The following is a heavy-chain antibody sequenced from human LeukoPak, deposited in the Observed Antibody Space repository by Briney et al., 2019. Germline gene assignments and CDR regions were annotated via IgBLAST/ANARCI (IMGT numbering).Heavy chain of an antibody. D-gene: IGHD3-9*01. CDR1: GGSISSSNW. J-gene: IGHJ4*02. Sequence: SETLSLTCAVSGGSISSSNWWSWVRRPPGKGLEWIGEIYHSGSTNYNPSLKRRVTISVDKSKNQFSLKLSSVTAADTAVYYCARRSYDILTGPYPNFDYWGQGTLVTVSS. CDR3: ARRSYDILTGPYPNFDY. V-gene: IGHV4-4*02. CDR2: IYHSGST.